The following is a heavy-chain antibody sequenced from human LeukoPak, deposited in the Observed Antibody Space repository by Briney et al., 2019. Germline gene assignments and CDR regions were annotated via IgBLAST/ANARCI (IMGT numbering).Heavy chain of an antibody. CDR2: SSSSGSTI. CDR1: GFTLSEYY. V-gene: IGHV3-11*01. CDR3: ARRRDFIDY. D-gene: IGHD3/OR15-3a*01. J-gene: IGHJ4*02. Sequence: PGGSLRLSCAASGFTLSEYYMSWIRQAPGKGLEWGSYSSSSGSTIYYADSVKGRFAISRDNDKNSLYLQMNSLRDEDTAVYYCARRRDFIDYWGQGTLVTVSS.